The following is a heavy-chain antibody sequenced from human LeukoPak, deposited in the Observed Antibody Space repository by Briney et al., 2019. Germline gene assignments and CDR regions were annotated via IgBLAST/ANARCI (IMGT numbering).Heavy chain of an antibody. CDR3: AKDDYYDDIFDY. Sequence: GGSLRLSCAASGFTFSSYVLSWVRQAPGKGLEWVSAISGSGGSTYYADSVKGRFTISRDNSKNTLYLQMNSLRAEDTAVYYCAKDDYYDDIFDYWGQGTLVTVSS. J-gene: IGHJ4*02. CDR1: GFTFSSYV. D-gene: IGHD3-22*01. CDR2: ISGSGGST. V-gene: IGHV3-23*01.